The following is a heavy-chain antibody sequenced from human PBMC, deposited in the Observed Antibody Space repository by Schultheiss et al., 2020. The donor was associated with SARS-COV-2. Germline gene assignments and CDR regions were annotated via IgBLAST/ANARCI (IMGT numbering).Heavy chain of an antibody. Sequence: GGSLRLSCAASGFTFDDYAMHWVRQAPGKGLEWVSYISSSGSTIYYADSVKGRFTISRDNSKNTLYLQMNSLRAEDTAVYYCTRGLTMIAGLGWFDPWGQGTLVTVSS. J-gene: IGHJ5*02. D-gene: IGHD3-22*01. V-gene: IGHV3-48*01. CDR3: TRGLTMIAGLGWFDP. CDR1: GFTFDDYA. CDR2: ISSSGSTI.